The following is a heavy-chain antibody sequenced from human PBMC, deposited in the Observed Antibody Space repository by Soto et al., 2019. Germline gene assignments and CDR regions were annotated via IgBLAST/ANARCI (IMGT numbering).Heavy chain of an antibody. CDR1: GYTLTSNV. D-gene: IGHD2-2*01. CDR3: AREGRSSTSCYGASCPGGSYYMDV. V-gene: IGHV1-3*01. Sequence: GASVKVSCKASGYTLTSNVMHWVRQAPGQRLEWMGWINAGNGDTKYSQKFQGRVTITRDTSASTAYMELSSLTSEDTSVYYCAREGRSSTSCYGASCPGGSYYMDVWGKGTTVTVSS. CDR2: INAGNGDT. J-gene: IGHJ6*03.